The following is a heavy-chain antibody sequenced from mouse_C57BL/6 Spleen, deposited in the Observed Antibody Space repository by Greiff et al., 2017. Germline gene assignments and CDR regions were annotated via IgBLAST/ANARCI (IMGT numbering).Heavy chain of an antibody. CDR3: ARPTYSNYVWFAY. J-gene: IGHJ3*01. D-gene: IGHD2-5*01. V-gene: IGHV5-17*01. CDR1: GFTFSDYG. Sequence: EVKVEESGGGLVKPGGSLKLSCAASGFTFSDYGMHWVRQAPEKGLEWVAYISSGSSTIYYADTVKGRFTLSRDNAKNTLFLQMTSLRSEDTAMYYCARPTYSNYVWFAYWGQGTLVTVSA. CDR2: ISSGSSTI.